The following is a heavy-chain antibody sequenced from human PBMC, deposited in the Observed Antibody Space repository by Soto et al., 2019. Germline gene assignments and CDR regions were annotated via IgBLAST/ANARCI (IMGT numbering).Heavy chain of an antibody. Sequence: PGCSLKLACAACGVTLNAYVMTWFLMTPGKGLEWVANIDRDGTETHYVDSVKGRFTISRDNSEDTLYLQMNNLRAEDTAVYYCAREKSVLAPIGDYWGQGTRVT. CDR2: IDRDGTET. D-gene: IGHD2-15*01. V-gene: IGHV3-7*01. CDR1: GVTLNAYV. CDR3: AREKSVLAPIGDY. J-gene: IGHJ4*02.